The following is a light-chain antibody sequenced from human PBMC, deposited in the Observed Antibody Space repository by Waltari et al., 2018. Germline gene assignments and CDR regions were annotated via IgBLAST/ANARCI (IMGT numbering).Light chain of an antibody. CDR1: NSNLGTNY. J-gene: IGLJ1*01. V-gene: IGLV1-51*01. CDR3: GTWDSSLSAHV. CDR2: ENN. Sequence: QSVLTQPPSVSAAPGQKVTISCSGSNSNLGTNYVSLYQQLPGTAPKVLIYENNKRPSGIPDRFSASKSGTSTTLDITGLQAGDEADYHCGTWDSSLSAHVFGTGTRVTVL.